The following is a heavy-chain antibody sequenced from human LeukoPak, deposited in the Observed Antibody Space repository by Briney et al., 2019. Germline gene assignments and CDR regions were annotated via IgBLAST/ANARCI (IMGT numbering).Heavy chain of an antibody. D-gene: IGHD3-22*01. CDR2: ISSSGTTL. J-gene: IGHJ3*02. V-gene: IGHV3-48*03. Sequence: PGGSLRLSGAASGFTFSSYEMNWVRQAPGKGLEWVSYISSSGTTLYYADSVKGRFTTSRDNAKNSLYLQMNSLRAEDTAVYYCARDYYDSGGYYNLDAFDIWGQGTMVTVSS. CDR1: GFTFSSYE. CDR3: ARDYYDSGGYYNLDAFDI.